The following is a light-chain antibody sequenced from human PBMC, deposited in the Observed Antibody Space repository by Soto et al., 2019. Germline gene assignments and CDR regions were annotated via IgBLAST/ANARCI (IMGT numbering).Light chain of an antibody. CDR2: DVS. CDR1: SSDVGGYNY. J-gene: IGLJ2*01. V-gene: IGLV2-11*01. CDR3: CSYAGSYTHVV. Sequence: QSALTQPRSVSGSPGQSVTISCTGTSSDVGGYNYVSWYQQHPGKAPKLIIYDVSKRPSGVPDRFSGSKSGNTASLTISGLQADDEADYYCCSYAGSYTHVVFGGGTKLTVL.